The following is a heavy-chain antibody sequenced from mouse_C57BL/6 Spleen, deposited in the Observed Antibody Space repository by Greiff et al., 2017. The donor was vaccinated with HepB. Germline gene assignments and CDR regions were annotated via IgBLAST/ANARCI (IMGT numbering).Heavy chain of an antibody. Sequence: EVKLQESGPELVKPGASVKISCKASGYSFTGYYMHWVKQSHGNILDWIGYIYPYNGVSSYNQKFKGKATLTVDKSSSTAYMELRSLTSEDSAVYYCARGPPTAQATGGFAYWGQGTLVTVSA. D-gene: IGHD3-2*02. J-gene: IGHJ3*01. V-gene: IGHV1-31*01. CDR2: IYPYNGVS. CDR3: ARGPPTAQATGGFAY. CDR1: GYSFTGYY.